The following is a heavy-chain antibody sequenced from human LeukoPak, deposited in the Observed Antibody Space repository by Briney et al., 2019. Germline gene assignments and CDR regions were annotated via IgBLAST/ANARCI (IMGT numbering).Heavy chain of an antibody. J-gene: IGHJ4*02. CDR1: GFTFSSYW. CDR3: AGHHQAYSRTY. Sequence: HSGGSLRLSCAASGFTFSSYWMHWVRQAPGKGLVWVSRISTDGSSTTYADSVKGRFTISRDNAKDTLYLQMNSLRAEDTAVYYCAGHHQAYSRTYWGQGTLVTVST. CDR2: ISTDGSST. D-gene: IGHD6-13*01. V-gene: IGHV3-74*01.